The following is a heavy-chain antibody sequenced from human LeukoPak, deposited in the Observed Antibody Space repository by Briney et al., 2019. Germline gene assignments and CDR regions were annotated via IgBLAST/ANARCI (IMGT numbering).Heavy chain of an antibody. Sequence: GGSLRLSCAASGFTFSSYWMSWVRQAPGKGLEWVANIKQDGSEKYYLECVKGGISISRDNAKNSLYLQINSLKVEDRAVYYCATGGWYLAYWGQGTLVTVSS. CDR3: ATGGWYLAY. CDR2: IKQDGSEK. V-gene: IGHV3-7*01. D-gene: IGHD6-19*01. J-gene: IGHJ4*02. CDR1: GFTFSSYW.